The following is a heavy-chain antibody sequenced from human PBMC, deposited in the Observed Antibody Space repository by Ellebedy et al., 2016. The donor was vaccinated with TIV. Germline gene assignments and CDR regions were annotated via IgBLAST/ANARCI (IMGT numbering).Heavy chain of an antibody. CDR2: IYTDGSRT. CDR1: GFTFSSYW. D-gene: IGHD3-16*01. J-gene: IGHJ4*02. CDR3: ATWGQSYGR. V-gene: IGHV3-74*03. Sequence: GESLKISCAASGFTFSSYWMHWVRQPPGKGLMWVSRIYTDGSRTMYADSVKGRFTISRDNSKNTLYLQMNSLRAEDTAVYYCATWGQSYGRWGQGSLVTISS.